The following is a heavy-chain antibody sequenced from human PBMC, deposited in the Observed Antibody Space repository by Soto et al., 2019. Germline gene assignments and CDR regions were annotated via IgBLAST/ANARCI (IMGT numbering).Heavy chain of an antibody. J-gene: IGHJ2*01. D-gene: IGHD4-4*01. CDR3: ARPLWRDDYNWGYFDL. Sequence: QVQLVESGGGVVQPGRSLRLSCAASGFTFSSYAMHWVRQAPGKGLEWVAVISYDGNNKYYTDSVKGRFTISRDNSKHKLYVQMNSLRAEGTAVYYCARPLWRDDYNWGYFDLWGRGTLVTVSS. CDR2: ISYDGNNK. CDR1: GFTFSSYA. V-gene: IGHV3-30-3*01.